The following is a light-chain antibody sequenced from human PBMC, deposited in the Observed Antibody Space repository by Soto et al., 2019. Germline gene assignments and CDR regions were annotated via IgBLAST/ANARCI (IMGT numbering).Light chain of an antibody. CDR2: GAS. Sequence: EIVMTQSPATLSVSPGERAALSCRASQSVSIKLAWYQHKPGQAPRLLIYGASTRATGVPARFSGGGSGTEFTLTITSLQSEDFAVYWCQKYNNWPLNFGPGTRRAIK. V-gene: IGKV3D-15*01. CDR1: QSVSIK. CDR3: QKYNNWPLN. J-gene: IGKJ5*01.